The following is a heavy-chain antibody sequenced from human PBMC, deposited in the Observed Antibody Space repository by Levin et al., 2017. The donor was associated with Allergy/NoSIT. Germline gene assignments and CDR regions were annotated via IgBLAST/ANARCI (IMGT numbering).Heavy chain of an antibody. CDR1: GYTFTDYY. V-gene: IGHV1-2*02. J-gene: IGHJ4*02. Sequence: ASVKVSCKASGYTFTDYYMHWVRQAPGQGLEWMGWINTNDGDTNYAQKFRGRVTMTRDTSISTAYMVLSGLRSDDTAVYYCTRDNYAFLHDYWGQGTLVTVSS. CDR3: TRDNYAFLHDY. CDR2: INTNDGDT. D-gene: IGHD2-2*01.